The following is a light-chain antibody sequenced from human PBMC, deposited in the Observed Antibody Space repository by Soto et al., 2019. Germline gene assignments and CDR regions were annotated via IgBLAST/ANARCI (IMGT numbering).Light chain of an antibody. V-gene: IGLV2-14*03. CDR1: SSDVGAYSS. CDR3: SSLTSTNTLVI. J-gene: IGLJ2*01. Sequence: QSALTQPASVSGSPGQSITISCTGSSSDVGAYSSVSWYQHHPGKAPNLLIYDVSGRPSGVSDRFSGSKSGNTASLTISGLQAEDEADYFCSSLTSTNTLVIFGGGTKVTVL. CDR2: DVS.